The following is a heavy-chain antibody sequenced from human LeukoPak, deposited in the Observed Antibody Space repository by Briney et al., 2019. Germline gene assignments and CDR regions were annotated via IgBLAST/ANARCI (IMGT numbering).Heavy chain of an antibody. J-gene: IGHJ4*02. V-gene: IGHV1-2*02. CDR3: ARDSDCGGDCPLGY. Sequence: GASVKVSCKASGYTFTSYDINWVRRATGQGLEWMGWINPNSGGTNYAQKFQGRVTMTRDTSISTAYMELSRLRSDDTAVYYCARDSDCGGDCPLGYWGQGTLVTVSS. CDR1: GYTFTSYD. D-gene: IGHD2-21*02. CDR2: INPNSGGT.